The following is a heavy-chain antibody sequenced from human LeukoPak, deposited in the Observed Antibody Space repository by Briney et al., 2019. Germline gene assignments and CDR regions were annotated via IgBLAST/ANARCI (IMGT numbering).Heavy chain of an antibody. V-gene: IGHV4-39*02. J-gene: IGHJ4*02. CDR2: ISYSGST. CDR1: GGSISSSSYY. Sequence: SETLSLTCTVSGGSISSSSYYWGWIRQPPGKGLEWIGSISYSGSTYYNPSLKSRVTMPVDTSKNQFSLKLSSVTAADTAVYYCARDSTSGYNDYWGQGTLVTVSS. CDR3: ARDSTSGYNDY. D-gene: IGHD3-22*01.